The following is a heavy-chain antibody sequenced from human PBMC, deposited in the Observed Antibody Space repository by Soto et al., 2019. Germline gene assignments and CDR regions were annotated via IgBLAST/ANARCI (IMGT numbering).Heavy chain of an antibody. V-gene: IGHV1-46*01. D-gene: IGHD3-22*01. Sequence: ASVKVSCKASGYTFINYFLNWVRQAPGQGLEWMGIINPTDGSTNYAQKLQGRVTMTSDTSTSTVYIELSSLRSEDTAVYYCARIPVYYYDSSGYSDYWGQGTLVTVS. CDR1: GYTFINYF. J-gene: IGHJ4*02. CDR2: INPTDGST. CDR3: ARIPVYYYDSSGYSDY.